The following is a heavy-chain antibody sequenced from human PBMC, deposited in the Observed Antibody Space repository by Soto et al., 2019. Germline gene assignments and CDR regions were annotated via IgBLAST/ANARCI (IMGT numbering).Heavy chain of an antibody. Sequence: QVQLVESGGGVVQPGRSLRLSCAASGFTFSSYGMHWVRQAPGKGLEWVAVISYDGSNKYYADSVKGRFTISRDNSKNTLYPQINSLRAEDTAVYYCAKDSPTTGMDVWGQGTTVTVSS. D-gene: IGHD1-1*01. CDR1: GFTFSSYG. CDR3: AKDSPTTGMDV. V-gene: IGHV3-30*18. CDR2: ISYDGSNK. J-gene: IGHJ6*02.